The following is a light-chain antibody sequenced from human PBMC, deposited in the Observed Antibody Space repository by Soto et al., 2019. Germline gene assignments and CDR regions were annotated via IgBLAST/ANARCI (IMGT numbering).Light chain of an antibody. CDR1: QSVTNS. J-gene: IGKJ1*01. CDR3: QQYNNWPQT. CDR2: DAS. V-gene: IGKV3-11*01. Sequence: EIVLTQSPATLSLSPGERATLSCRASQSVTNSLAWYQQKPGQAPRLLVYDASNRATGIPTRFSGSGSGTDFTLTISNLEPEDFAVYYCQQYNNWPQTFGQGTKVDIK.